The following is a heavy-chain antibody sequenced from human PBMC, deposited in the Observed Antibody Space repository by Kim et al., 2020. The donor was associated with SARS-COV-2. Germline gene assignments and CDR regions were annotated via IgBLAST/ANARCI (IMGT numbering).Heavy chain of an antibody. V-gene: IGHV3-23*01. Sequence: GGSLRLSCAASGFTFSSYAMSWVRQAPGKGLEWVSAISGSGGSTYYADSVKGRFTISRDNSKNTLYLQMNSLRAEDTAVYYCAKDPYYYGSGSYYNDAFDIWGQGTMVTVSS. D-gene: IGHD3-10*01. CDR1: GFTFSSYA. CDR2: ISGSGGST. CDR3: AKDPYYYGSGSYYNDAFDI. J-gene: IGHJ3*02.